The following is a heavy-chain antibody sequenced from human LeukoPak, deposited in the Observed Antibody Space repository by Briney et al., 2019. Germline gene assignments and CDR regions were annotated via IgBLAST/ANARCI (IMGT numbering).Heavy chain of an antibody. CDR1: GFTFSSYA. V-gene: IGHV3-23*01. CDR2: ISGSGGST. J-gene: IGHJ4*02. Sequence: GGSLRLSCAASGFTFSSYAMSWVRQAPGKGLEWVSAISGSGGSTYYADSVKGRFTISRDNSKNTLYLQMNSLRVEDTAVYYCAKDRITIFGVVIIAPDFDYWGQGTLVTVSS. CDR3: AKDRITIFGVVIIAPDFDY. D-gene: IGHD3-3*01.